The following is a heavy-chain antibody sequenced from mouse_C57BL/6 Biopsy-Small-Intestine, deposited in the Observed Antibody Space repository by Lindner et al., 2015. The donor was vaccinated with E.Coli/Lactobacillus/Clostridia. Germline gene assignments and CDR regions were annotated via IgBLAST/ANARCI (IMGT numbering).Heavy chain of an antibody. V-gene: IGHV1-9*01. CDR3: ATYHYGSRSYFDY. D-gene: IGHD1-1*01. J-gene: IGHJ2*01. CDR1: GYTFNGYW. CDR2: ILPGSGTS. Sequence: VQLQESGAELMKPGASVKLSCKATGYTFNGYWIEWVKRRPGHGLEWIGEILPGSGTSNYNEKFKGKATFTADTSSTTAYMQLSSLTTEDSAIYYCATYHYGSRSYFDYWGQGTTLTVSS.